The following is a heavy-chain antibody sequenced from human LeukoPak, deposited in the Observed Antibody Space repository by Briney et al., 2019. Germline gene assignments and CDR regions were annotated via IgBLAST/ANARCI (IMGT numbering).Heavy chain of an antibody. CDR3: AKDRWEDY. D-gene: IGHD1-26*01. J-gene: IGHJ4*02. V-gene: IGHV3-30*18. Sequence: GRSLRLSCAASGFTFSSYGMHWVRQAPGKGLEWVAVISYDGSNKYYADSVKGRFTISRDNSENTLYLQMNSLRAEDTAVYYCAKDRWEDYWGQGTLVTVSS. CDR1: GFTFSSYG. CDR2: ISYDGSNK.